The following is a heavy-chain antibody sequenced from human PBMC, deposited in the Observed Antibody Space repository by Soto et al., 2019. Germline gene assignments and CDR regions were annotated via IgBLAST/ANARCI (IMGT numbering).Heavy chain of an antibody. J-gene: IGHJ4*02. D-gene: IGHD3-10*01. CDR1: GFTFSSYA. Sequence: GESLKISCAASGFTFSSYAMSWVRQAPGKGLEWVSAISGSGGSTYYADSVKGRFTISRDNSKNTLYLQMNSLRAEDTAVYYCAKDVGGSGTDYFDYWGQGTLVTVSS. CDR3: AKDVGGSGTDYFDY. CDR2: ISGSGGST. V-gene: IGHV3-23*01.